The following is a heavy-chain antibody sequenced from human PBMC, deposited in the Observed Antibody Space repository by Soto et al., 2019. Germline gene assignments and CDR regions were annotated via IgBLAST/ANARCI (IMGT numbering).Heavy chain of an antibody. CDR3: ARHPTWNDERTFDW. Sequence: EVQLVESGGGLVQPGGSLRLSCAASGFTFSSYSMNWVRQAPGKGLEWVSFISSSSIIIHYADSVKGRFTISRDNAKNSLDLQMNSLGDDDTAVYYCARHPTWNDERTFDWWGQGTLVTVSS. D-gene: IGHD1-1*01. CDR1: GFTFSSYS. CDR2: ISSSSIII. J-gene: IGHJ4*02. V-gene: IGHV3-48*02.